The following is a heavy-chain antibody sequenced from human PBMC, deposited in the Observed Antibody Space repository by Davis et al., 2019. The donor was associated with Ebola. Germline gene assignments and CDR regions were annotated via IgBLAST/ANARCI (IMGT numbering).Heavy chain of an antibody. D-gene: IGHD3-3*01. CDR1: GGSISSGSYY. J-gene: IGHJ6*03. V-gene: IGHV4-61*09. CDR2: IYTSGST. CDR3: ARGVDKTHYDFWSGYYYYYYMDV. Sequence: PSETLSLTCTVSGGSISSGSYYWSWIRQPAGKGLEWIGHIYTSGSTNYNPSLKSRVTLSVDTSKNQFSLKLSSVTAADTAVYYCARGVDKTHYDFWSGYYYYYYMDVWGKGTTVTVSS.